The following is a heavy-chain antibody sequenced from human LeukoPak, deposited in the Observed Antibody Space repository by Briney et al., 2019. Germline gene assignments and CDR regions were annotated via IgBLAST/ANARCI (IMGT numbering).Heavy chain of an antibody. Sequence: SETLSLTCAVYGGSLSGYYWSWIRQPPGKGLEWIGYIYYSGSTNYNPSLKSRVTISVDTSKNQFSLKLSSVTAADTAVYYCARLSTYYYDSSGRFDYWGQGTLVTVSS. J-gene: IGHJ4*02. CDR3: ARLSTYYYDSSGRFDY. CDR2: IYYSGST. D-gene: IGHD3-22*01. V-gene: IGHV4-59*08. CDR1: GGSLSGYY.